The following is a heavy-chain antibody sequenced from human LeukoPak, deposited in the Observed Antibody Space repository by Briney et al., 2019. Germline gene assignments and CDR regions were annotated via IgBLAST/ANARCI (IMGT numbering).Heavy chain of an antibody. CDR3: ARPVMATNWFDP. J-gene: IGHJ5*02. D-gene: IGHD5-24*01. V-gene: IGHV4-38-2*02. Sequence: SETLSLTCTVSGYSISSGYYWGWIRRPPGKGLEWIGSGSTYYNPSLKSRVTISVDTSKNQFSLKLSSVAAADTAVYYCARPVMATNWFDPWGQGTLVTVSS. CDR1: GYSISSGYY. CDR2: SGST.